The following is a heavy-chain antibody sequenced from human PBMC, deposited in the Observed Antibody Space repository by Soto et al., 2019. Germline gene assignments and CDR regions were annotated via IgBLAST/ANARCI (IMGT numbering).Heavy chain of an antibody. D-gene: IGHD3-3*01. CDR3: ARDILHYDFWSGYSAYFYYGMDV. V-gene: IGHV3-48*03. CDR1: GFTFSSYE. CDR2: ISDSGRTI. Sequence: PGGALGVSCLAAGFTFSSYEMNWVRQAPGKGLEWVSYISDSGRTIYYADSVKGRFTVSRADAQNSVYLQMDSLRAEDTAVYYCARDILHYDFWSGYSAYFYYGMDVWGPGTTGTVS. J-gene: IGHJ6*01.